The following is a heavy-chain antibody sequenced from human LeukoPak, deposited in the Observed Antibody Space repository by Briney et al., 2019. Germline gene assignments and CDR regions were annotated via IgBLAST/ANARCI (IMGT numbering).Heavy chain of an antibody. CDR2: ISAYNGNT. J-gene: IGHJ4*02. D-gene: IGHD4-17*01. V-gene: IGHV1-18*01. CDR3: ARGGAGLRLVYSDY. Sequence: GASVKVSCKASGYTFTNYDINGVRQAPGQGLEWMGRISAYNGNTNYAQKFQGRVTMTTDTSTSTAYTELRSLRSDDTAVYYCARGGAGLRLVYSDYWGQGTLVTVSS. CDR1: GYTFTNYD.